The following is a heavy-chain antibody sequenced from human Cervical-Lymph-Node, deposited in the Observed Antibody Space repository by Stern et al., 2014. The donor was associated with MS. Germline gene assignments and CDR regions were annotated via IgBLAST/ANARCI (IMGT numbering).Heavy chain of an antibody. D-gene: IGHD4-11*01. Sequence: QVQLVQSGGGVVQPGRSLRLSCAASGFTFSSYGMHWVRQALGKGLEWVAVISYDGSNKYYADSVKCRFTISRDNSKNTLYLQMNSLRAEDTAVYYCAKALYSNYVEGYTHYYYYGMDVWGQGTTVTVSS. J-gene: IGHJ6*02. CDR1: GFTFSSYG. CDR3: AKALYSNYVEGYTHYYYYGMDV. V-gene: IGHV3-30*18. CDR2: ISYDGSNK.